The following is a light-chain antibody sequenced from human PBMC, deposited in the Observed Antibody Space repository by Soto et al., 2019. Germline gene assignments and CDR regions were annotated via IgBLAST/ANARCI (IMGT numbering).Light chain of an antibody. CDR3: AAWDDSLAVV. CDR2: SNN. Sequence: QSVLTQPPSASGTPGQRVTISCSGSSSNIGSNTVNWYQQLPGTAPKLLIYSNNQRPSGVPDRFSGPKSGTSASLAISGLQSEDEADYYCAAWDDSLAVVFGGGTKLTVL. V-gene: IGLV1-44*01. J-gene: IGLJ2*01. CDR1: SSNIGSNT.